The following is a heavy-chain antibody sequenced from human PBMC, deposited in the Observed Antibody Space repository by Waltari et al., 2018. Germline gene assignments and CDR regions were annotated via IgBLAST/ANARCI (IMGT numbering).Heavy chain of an antibody. CDR1: AYRFTSLG. D-gene: IGHD6-13*01. CDR3: AISSSWLVGTQVYFQH. Sequence: QIQLVQSSAEVTTPAASGQVSCKDVAYRFTSLGTHLVPQPGGPGHVRGGQAPGQGLEGMGWISAYNGNTNYAQKVQGRLSMTTDTATTTAYLELGSLRSDDTAVYFCAISSSWLVGTQVYFQHWGQGTLVTVSS. V-gene: IGHV1-18*04. J-gene: IGHJ1*01. CDR2: ISAYNGNT.